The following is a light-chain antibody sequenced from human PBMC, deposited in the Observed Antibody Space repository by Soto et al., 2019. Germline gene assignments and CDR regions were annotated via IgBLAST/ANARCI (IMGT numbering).Light chain of an antibody. CDR1: QSISEY. CDR3: QQSYSTPTIT. J-gene: IGKJ5*01. CDR2: AAS. V-gene: IGKV1-39*01. Sequence: DIQMTQSPSSLSASVGDTVSITCRASQSISEYLNWYQHKPGKAPKLXXYAASNLQTGVPLRFSGSGSGTDLTLTISSLQPEDFSTYDCQQSYSTPTITFGQGTRLEIK.